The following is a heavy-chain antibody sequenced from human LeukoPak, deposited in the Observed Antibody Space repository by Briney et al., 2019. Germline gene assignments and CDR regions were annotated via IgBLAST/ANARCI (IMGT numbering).Heavy chain of an antibody. Sequence: TASETLSLTCTVSGGSISSHYWSWIRQPPGKGLEWIGYIYYSGSTNYNPSLKSRVTISVDTSKNQFSLKLSSVTAADTAVYYCARGAPYFDYWGQETLVTVSS. CDR3: ARGAPYFDY. J-gene: IGHJ4*02. CDR2: IYYSGST. V-gene: IGHV4-59*11. CDR1: GGSISSHY.